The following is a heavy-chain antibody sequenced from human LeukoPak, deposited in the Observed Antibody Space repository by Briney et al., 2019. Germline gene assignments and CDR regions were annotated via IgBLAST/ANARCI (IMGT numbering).Heavy chain of an antibody. J-gene: IGHJ6*03. D-gene: IGHD6-6*01. Sequence: GASVKVSCKASGYTFTGYYMHWVRQAPGQGLEWMGWTNPNSGGTNYAQKFQGRVTMTGDTSISTAYMELSRLRSDDTAVYYCARVSSSSRQSSYYYYYYMDVWGKGTTVTVSS. V-gene: IGHV1-2*02. CDR3: ARVSSSSRQSSYYYYYYMDV. CDR2: TNPNSGGT. CDR1: GYTFTGYY.